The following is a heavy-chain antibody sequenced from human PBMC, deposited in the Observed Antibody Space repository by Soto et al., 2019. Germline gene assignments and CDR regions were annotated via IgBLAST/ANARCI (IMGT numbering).Heavy chain of an antibody. CDR1: VYIFSNYW. Sequence: GESLKISCQGSVYIFSNYWIGWVRQMPGKGLEWMGIIYPDDSDIRYSPAFNGQVTISVDKSSATAFLQWNSLKTSDTAMYFCARPAREYDNSPGYLDYWGQGTLVTVSS. CDR2: IYPDDSDI. J-gene: IGHJ4*02. CDR3: ARPAREYDNSPGYLDY. V-gene: IGHV5-51*01. D-gene: IGHD6-6*01.